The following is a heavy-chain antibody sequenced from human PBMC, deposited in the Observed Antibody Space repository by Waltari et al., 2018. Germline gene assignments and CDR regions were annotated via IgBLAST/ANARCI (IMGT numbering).Heavy chain of an antibody. CDR1: GYSISSGYY. J-gene: IGHJ4*02. V-gene: IGHV4-38-2*01. Sequence: QVQLQESGPGLVKPSETLSLTCAVSGYSISSGYYWGWIRQPPGMGLEWSGSIYHSGSTYYTPSLKSRVTISVDTSKNQFSLKLSSVTAADTAVYYCASTQDIVVVVAAPLFDYWGQGTLVTVSS. D-gene: IGHD2-15*01. CDR2: IYHSGST. CDR3: ASTQDIVVVVAAPLFDY.